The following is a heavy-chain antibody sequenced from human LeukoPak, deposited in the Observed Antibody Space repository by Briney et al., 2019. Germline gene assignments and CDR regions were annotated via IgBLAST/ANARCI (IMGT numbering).Heavy chain of an antibody. CDR1: GFTFSSYD. CDR3: ARASSGINFDY. J-gene: IGHJ4*02. Sequence: GGSLRLSCAASGFTFSSYDMHWVRQATGKGLEWVSAIGIAGDTYYADSVKGRFTISRDDSKNTLYLQMNSLRAEDTAVYYCARASSGINFDYWGQGTLVTVSA. V-gene: IGHV3-13*04. CDR2: IGIAGDT. D-gene: IGHD1-14*01.